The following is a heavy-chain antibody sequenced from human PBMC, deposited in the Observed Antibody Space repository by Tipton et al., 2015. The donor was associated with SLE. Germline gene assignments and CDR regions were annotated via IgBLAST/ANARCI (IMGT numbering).Heavy chain of an antibody. J-gene: IGHJ4*02. D-gene: IGHD5/OR15-5a*01. CDR1: GFDFSTSG. CDR2: LRSDGNFN. Sequence: SLRLSCAASGFDFSTSGMHWVRQAPGKGLEWVAFLRSDGNFNYYADSVKGRFTIFRDNSKNTLYLQMTGLRVDDTAVYFCAEVSNPHHYFDSWGQGTLVTVSS. CDR3: AEVSNPHHYFDS. V-gene: IGHV3-30*02.